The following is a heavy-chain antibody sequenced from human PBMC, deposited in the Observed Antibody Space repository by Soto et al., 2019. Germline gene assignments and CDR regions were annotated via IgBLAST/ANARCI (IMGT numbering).Heavy chain of an antibody. D-gene: IGHD2-15*01. CDR3: ARVPHCGNAGFDY. J-gene: IGHJ4*02. Sequence: QVQLVQSGAEVKKPGASVKVSCKASGYTFTSYFVHWVRQAPGQGLEWPGIINPSGGGTSHAPKFQGRVXXTXPXXTSTAYMELGSLRPDYTAIYYCARVPHCGNAGFDYWGQGTLVTVSS. V-gene: IGHV1-46*01. CDR1: GYTFTSYF. CDR2: INPSGGGT.